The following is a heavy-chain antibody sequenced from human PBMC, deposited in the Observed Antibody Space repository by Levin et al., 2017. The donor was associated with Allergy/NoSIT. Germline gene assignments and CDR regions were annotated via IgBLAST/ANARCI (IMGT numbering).Heavy chain of an antibody. J-gene: IGHJ3*02. D-gene: IGHD6-13*01. V-gene: IGHV1-18*01. CDR1: GYTFTSYG. CDR3: ARDIAAAGHDAFDI. Sequence: ASVKVSCKASGYTFTSYGISWVRQAPGQGLEWMGWISAYNGNTNYAQKLQGRVTMTTDTSTSTAYMELRSLRSDDTAVYYCARDIAAAGHDAFDIWGQGKMVTGSS. CDR2: ISAYNGNT.